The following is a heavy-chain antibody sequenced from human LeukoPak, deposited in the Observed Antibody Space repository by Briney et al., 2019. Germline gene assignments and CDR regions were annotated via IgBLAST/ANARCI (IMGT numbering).Heavy chain of an antibody. Sequence: GASVKVSCKASGYTFTSYGISWVRQAPGQGLEWMGWISAYNGNTNYAQKLQGRVTMTTDTSTSTAYMELRSLRSDDTAVYYCARSLITFGGVIVIFDYWGQGTLVTVSS. CDR3: ARSLITFGGVIVIFDY. J-gene: IGHJ4*02. CDR2: ISAYNGNT. D-gene: IGHD3-16*02. V-gene: IGHV1-18*01. CDR1: GYTFTSYG.